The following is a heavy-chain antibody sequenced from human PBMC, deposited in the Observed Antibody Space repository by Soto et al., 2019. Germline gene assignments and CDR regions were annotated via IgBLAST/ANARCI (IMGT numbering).Heavy chain of an antibody. CDR1: GFMFSNNG. Sequence: QVQLVESGGGVVHPGRSLSLSCADSGFMFSNNGMHWVRRAPGKGLEWVAFISYDGSETFYADSVKGRFTISRDNSKSTLFLHMSSLKNEDTAVYYCAITSVADASFDYWGQGTLVTVSS. V-gene: IGHV3-30*03. J-gene: IGHJ4*02. CDR3: AITSVADASFDY. CDR2: ISYDGSET. D-gene: IGHD4-4*01.